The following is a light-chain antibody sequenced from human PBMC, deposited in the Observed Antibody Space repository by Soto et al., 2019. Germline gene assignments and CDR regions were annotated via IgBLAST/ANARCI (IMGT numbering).Light chain of an antibody. CDR1: QSISSTY. CDR2: GAS. CDR3: QQYGSSSYT. J-gene: IGKJ2*01. V-gene: IGKV3-20*01. Sequence: EIVLTQSPGTLSLSPGERATLSCRDSQSISSTYLAWYQQNPGQAPRLLIYGASSRATGIPDRFSGSGSGTDFTLTISRLEPEDFAVYFCQQYGSSSYTFGPGTKLEIK.